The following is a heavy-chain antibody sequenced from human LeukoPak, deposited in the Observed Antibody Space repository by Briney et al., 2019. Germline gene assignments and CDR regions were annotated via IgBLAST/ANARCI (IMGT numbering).Heavy chain of an antibody. D-gene: IGHD6-19*01. Sequence: ASVKVSCKASGYTFTTYDINWVRQATGQGLEWMGWMNPNSGNTGYAQKFQGRVTTTRNTSISTAYMEVSSLRSEDTAVYYCARGRGSGHKENWFDPWGQGTLVTVSS. V-gene: IGHV1-8*01. CDR1: GYTFTTYD. CDR2: MNPNSGNT. J-gene: IGHJ5*02. CDR3: ARGRGSGHKENWFDP.